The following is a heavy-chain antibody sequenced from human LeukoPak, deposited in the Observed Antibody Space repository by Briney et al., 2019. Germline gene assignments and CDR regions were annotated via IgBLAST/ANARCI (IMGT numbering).Heavy chain of an antibody. V-gene: IGHV3-23*01. D-gene: IGHD3-22*01. CDR2: ISGSGGST. CDR3: ATHKDCYDSSWFDY. J-gene: IGHJ4*02. Sequence: GGSLRLSCAASGFTFSSYAMSWVRQAPGKGLEGVSAISGSGGSTYYADSVKGRFTISRDNSKNTLYLQMNSLRAEDTAVYYCATHKDCYDSSWFDYWGQGTLVTVSS. CDR1: GFTFSSYA.